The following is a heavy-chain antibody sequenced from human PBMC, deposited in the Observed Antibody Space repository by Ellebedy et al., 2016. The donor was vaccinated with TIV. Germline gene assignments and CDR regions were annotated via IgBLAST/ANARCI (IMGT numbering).Heavy chain of an antibody. CDR1: GFTFSSYW. V-gene: IGHV3-7*01. CDR2: IKQDGSEK. Sequence: GESLKISXAASGFTFSSYWMSWVRQAPGKGLEWVANIKQDGSEKYYVDSVKGRFTISRDNSKNTLYLQMNSLRAEDTAVYYCAKDFGNSSGWDFDYWGQGTLVTVSS. D-gene: IGHD6-19*01. J-gene: IGHJ4*02. CDR3: AKDFGNSSGWDFDY.